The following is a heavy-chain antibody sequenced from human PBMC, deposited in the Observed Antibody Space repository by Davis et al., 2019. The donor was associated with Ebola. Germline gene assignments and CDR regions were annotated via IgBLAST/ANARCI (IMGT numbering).Heavy chain of an antibody. CDR2: ISSSSNYI. V-gene: IGHV3-21*01. D-gene: IGHD2-2*01. Sequence: GESLKISCAASGFAFSSYYMNWVRQAPGKGLEWVSSISSSSNYIYYADSVKGRFTISRDNAKNSLYLQMNSLRAEDTAVYYCARDFGDIVVVPAAMDVWGKGTTVTVSS. CDR3: ARDFGDIVVVPAAMDV. CDR1: GFAFSSYY. J-gene: IGHJ6*04.